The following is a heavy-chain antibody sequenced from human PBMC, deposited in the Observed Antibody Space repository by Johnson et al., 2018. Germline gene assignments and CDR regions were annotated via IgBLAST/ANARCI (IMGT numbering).Heavy chain of an antibody. CDR3: ARWGTTGDAFDI. J-gene: IGHJ3*02. D-gene: IGHD3-16*01. CDR2: VSWTGSRT. CDR1: EFTFSNSD. V-gene: IGHV3-35*01. Sequence: VQLVESGGGLVQPGGSLRLSCAASEFTFSNSDMNWVHQAPGKGLEWVSGVSWTGSRTHYADSVKGRFIISRDNAKNTLYLQMNSLRAEDTAVYYCARWGTTGDAFDIWGQGTMVTVSS.